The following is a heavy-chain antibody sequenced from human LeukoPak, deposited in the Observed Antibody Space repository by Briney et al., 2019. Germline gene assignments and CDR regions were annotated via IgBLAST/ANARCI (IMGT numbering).Heavy chain of an antibody. J-gene: IGHJ6*03. CDR1: GGSISSGSYY. CDR3: ARVAVGANYYYYMDV. CDR2: IYTSGST. Sequence: SQTLSLTCTVSGGSISSGSYYWSWIRQPAGKGLEWIGRIYTSGSTNYHPSLKKRVTISGDTSKNQFSLKVSSATAADTAVYYCARVAVGANYYYYMDVWGKGTTVTISS. D-gene: IGHD1-26*01. V-gene: IGHV4-61*02.